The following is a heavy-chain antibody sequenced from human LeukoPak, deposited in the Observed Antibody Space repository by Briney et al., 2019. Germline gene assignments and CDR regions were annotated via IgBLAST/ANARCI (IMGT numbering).Heavy chain of an antibody. D-gene: IGHD5-24*01. Sequence: GGSLRLSCAASGFTFSSYSMNWVRQAPGKGLEWVSSISSSSSYIYYADSVKGRFTISRDNAKNSLYLQMNSLRAGDTAVYYCARGRSDGYNFLPYDYWGQGTLVTVSS. CDR2: ISSSSSYI. CDR3: ARGRSDGYNFLPYDY. V-gene: IGHV3-21*01. CDR1: GFTFSSYS. J-gene: IGHJ4*02.